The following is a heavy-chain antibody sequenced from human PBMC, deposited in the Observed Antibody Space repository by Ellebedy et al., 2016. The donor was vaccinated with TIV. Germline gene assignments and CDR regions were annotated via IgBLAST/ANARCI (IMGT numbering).Heavy chain of an antibody. D-gene: IGHD2-15*01. V-gene: IGHV3-23*01. CDR2: ISGSGGST. J-gene: IGHJ4*02. CDR1: GFTFSSYA. CDR3: AKQDLSRFHYFDY. Sequence: GESLKISXAASGFTFSSYAMSWVRQAPGKGLEWVSAISGSGGSTYYADSVKGRFTISRDNSKNTLYLQMNSLRAEDTAVYYCAKQDLSRFHYFDYWGQGTLVTVSS.